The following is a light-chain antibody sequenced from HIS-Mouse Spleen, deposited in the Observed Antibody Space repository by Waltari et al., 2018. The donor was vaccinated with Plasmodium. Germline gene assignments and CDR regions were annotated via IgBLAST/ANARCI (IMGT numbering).Light chain of an antibody. V-gene: IGKV3-15*01. Sequence: VMTQSPATLSVSPGERATLSCRASQSVSSNLAWYQQKPGQAPRLLIYGASTRATGIPARFSGSGSGAEFTLTISSLQSEDFAVYYCQQYNNWSFTFGPGTKVDIK. CDR2: GAS. CDR1: QSVSSN. J-gene: IGKJ3*01. CDR3: QQYNNWSFT.